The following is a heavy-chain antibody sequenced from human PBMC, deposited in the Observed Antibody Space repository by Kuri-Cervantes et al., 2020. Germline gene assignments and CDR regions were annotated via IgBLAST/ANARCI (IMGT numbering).Heavy chain of an antibody. CDR3: ARDPVSYCSSTSCYRSSAFDI. D-gene: IGHD2-2*02. J-gene: IGHJ3*02. CDR2: IYHSGST. Sequence: SCAVSGGSISSSNWWSWVRQPPGKGLEWIGEIYHSGSTNYNPSLKSRVTISVDKSKNQFSLKLSSVTAADTAVYYCARDPVSYCSSTSCYRSSAFDIWGQGTMVTVSS. V-gene: IGHV4-4*02. CDR1: GGSISSSNW.